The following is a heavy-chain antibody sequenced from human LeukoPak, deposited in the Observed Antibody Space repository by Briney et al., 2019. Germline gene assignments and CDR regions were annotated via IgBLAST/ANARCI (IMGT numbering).Heavy chain of an antibody. CDR3: ARGIVGATPYYYYGMDV. CDR2: TNSDGSST. Sequence: GGSLRLSCAASGFTFSSYWMHWVRQAPGKGLVWVSRTNSDGSSTSYADSVKGRFTISRDNAKNTLYLQMNSLRAEDTAVYYCARGIVGATPYYYYGMDVWGQGTTVTVSS. CDR1: GFTFSSYW. J-gene: IGHJ6*02. V-gene: IGHV3-74*01. D-gene: IGHD1-26*01.